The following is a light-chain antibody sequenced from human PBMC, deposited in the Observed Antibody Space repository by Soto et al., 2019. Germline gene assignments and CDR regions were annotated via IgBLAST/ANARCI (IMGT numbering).Light chain of an antibody. CDR2: VNSDGSH. J-gene: IGLJ2*01. V-gene: IGLV4-69*01. CDR1: SGHSSFA. Sequence: QPVLTQSPSASASLGASVKLTCTLSSGHSSFAIAWHQQQPEKGPRYLMKVNSDGSHNKGDGIPDRFSGSTSGAERYLTISSLQSDDEADYYCQTWGTGIVFGGGTKVTVL. CDR3: QTWGTGIV.